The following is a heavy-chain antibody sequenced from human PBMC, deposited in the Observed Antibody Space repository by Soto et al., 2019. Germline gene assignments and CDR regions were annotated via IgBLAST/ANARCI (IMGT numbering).Heavy chain of an antibody. CDR2: INAGNGNT. V-gene: IGHV1-3*01. Sequence: ASVKVSCKASGYTFTSYAMHWVRQAPGQRLEWVGWINAGNGNTKYSQKFQGRVTITRDTSASTAYMELSSLRSEDTAVYYCAACSGYYWGWFDPWGQGTLVTVSS. D-gene: IGHD3-22*01. CDR3: AACSGYYWGWFDP. CDR1: GYTFTSYA. J-gene: IGHJ5*02.